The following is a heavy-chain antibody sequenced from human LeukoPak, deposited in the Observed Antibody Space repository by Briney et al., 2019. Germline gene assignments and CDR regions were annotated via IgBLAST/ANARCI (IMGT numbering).Heavy chain of an antibody. CDR1: GGSFSGHY. CDR3: ARGLRYFDWLLYTGSWFDP. V-gene: IGHV4-34*01. D-gene: IGHD3-9*01. CDR2: INHSGST. Sequence: SETLSLTCAVYGGSFSGHYWSWIRQPPGKGLEWIGEINHSGSTNYNPSLKSRVTISVDTSKNQFSLKLSSVTAADTAVYYCARGLRYFDWLLYTGSWFDPWGQGTLVTVSS. J-gene: IGHJ5*02.